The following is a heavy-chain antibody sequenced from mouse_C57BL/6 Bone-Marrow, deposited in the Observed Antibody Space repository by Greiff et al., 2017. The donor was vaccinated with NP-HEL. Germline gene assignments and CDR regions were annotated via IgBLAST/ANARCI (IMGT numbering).Heavy chain of an antibody. D-gene: IGHD3-2*02. CDR1: GYSFTDYN. J-gene: IGHJ3*01. V-gene: IGHV1-39*01. CDR2: INPNYGTT. Sequence: EVQLQQSGPELVKPGASVKISCKASGYSFTDYNMTWVKQSNGKSLEWIGVINPNYGTTSYNQKFKGKATLTVDQSSSSAYMQLNSLTSEDSAVYDCAIRGDSSGPFAYWGQGTLVTVSA. CDR3: AIRGDSSGPFAY.